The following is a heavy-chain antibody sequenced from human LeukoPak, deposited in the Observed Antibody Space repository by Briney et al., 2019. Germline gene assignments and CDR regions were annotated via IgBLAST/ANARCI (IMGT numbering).Heavy chain of an antibody. V-gene: IGHV3-11*01. Sequence: GGSLRLSCAASGLTFSDFYMTWIRQAPGKGLEWVSYISNSGSTIYYADSVKGRFTISRDNAKSSLYLQMSSLRAEDTAVYFCARSADSSGYFREITLYYFDYWGQGTLVTVSS. D-gene: IGHD3-22*01. CDR1: GLTFSDFY. J-gene: IGHJ4*02. CDR3: ARSADSSGYFREITLYYFDY. CDR2: ISNSGSTI.